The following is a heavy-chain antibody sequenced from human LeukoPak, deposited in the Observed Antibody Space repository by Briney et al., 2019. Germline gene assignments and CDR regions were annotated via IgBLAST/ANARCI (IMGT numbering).Heavy chain of an antibody. CDR3: AAASAYYDFWSGYYSYYYYYGMDV. CDR1: GFTFTSSA. CDR2: IVVGSGNT. J-gene: IGHJ6*02. V-gene: IGHV1-58*01. D-gene: IGHD3-3*01. Sequence: SVKVSCKASGFTFTSSAVQWVRQARGQRLEWIGWIVVGSGNTNYAQKFQERVTITRDMSTSTAYMELSSLRSEDTAVYYCAAASAYYDFWSGYYSYYYYYGMDVWGQGTTVTVYS.